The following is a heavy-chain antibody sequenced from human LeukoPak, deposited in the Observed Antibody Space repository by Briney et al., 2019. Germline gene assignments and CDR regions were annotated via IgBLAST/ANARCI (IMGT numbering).Heavy chain of an antibody. CDR2: ISYDGSNK. J-gene: IGHJ4*02. CDR3: AKTPHY. Sequence: PGRSLRLSCAASGFTFSSYGMHWVRQAPGKGLEWVAVISYDGSNKYYADSVKGRFTISRDNSKNTLYLQVNSLRAEDTAVYYCAKTPHYWGQGTLVTVSS. CDR1: GFTFSSYG. V-gene: IGHV3-30*18.